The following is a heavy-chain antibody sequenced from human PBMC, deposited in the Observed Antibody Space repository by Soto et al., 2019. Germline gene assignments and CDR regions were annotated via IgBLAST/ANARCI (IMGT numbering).Heavy chain of an antibody. CDR1: GSTFPVHY. Sequence: SVKGSFKASGSTFPVHYVHLVRQDPGQGLEWMGYINANSVFTHYRQKFHGRVTMTRDTAISTADMELSRLRSDDTAVYYCVREAYCSGGSCHPDYWGQGTQVTVSS. V-gene: IGHV1-2*02. J-gene: IGHJ4*02. D-gene: IGHD2-15*01. CDR3: VREAYCSGGSCHPDY. CDR2: INANSVFT.